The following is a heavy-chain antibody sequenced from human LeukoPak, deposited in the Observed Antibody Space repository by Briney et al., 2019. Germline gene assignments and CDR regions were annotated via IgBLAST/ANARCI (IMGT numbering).Heavy chain of an antibody. J-gene: IGHJ4*02. V-gene: IGHV1-69*04. CDR3: ASQAAATVTTGFDY. CDR2: IIPILGIA. Sequence: SVKVSCKASGGTFSSYAISWVRQAPGQGLEWMGRIIPILGIANYAQKFQGRVTITADKSTSTACMELSSLRSEDTAVYYCASQAAATVTTGFDYWGQGTLVTVSS. D-gene: IGHD4-17*01. CDR1: GGTFSSYA.